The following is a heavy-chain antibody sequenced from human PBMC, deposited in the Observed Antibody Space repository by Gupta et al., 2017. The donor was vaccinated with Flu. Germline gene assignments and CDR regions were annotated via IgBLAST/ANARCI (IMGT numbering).Heavy chain of an antibody. D-gene: IGHD6-13*01. V-gene: IGHV3-48*03. J-gene: IGHJ4*02. CDR1: GFTFSSYE. Sequence: EVQLVESGGGLEQPGGSLRISCAASGFTFSSYEMNWVRQAPGKGLEWVAYISGSGSTIYYADSVKGRFTISRDNARNSLYLQMNSLRAEDTAVYYCAREVSSNLFDSWGQGTLVTVSS. CDR2: ISGSGSTI. CDR3: AREVSSNLFDS.